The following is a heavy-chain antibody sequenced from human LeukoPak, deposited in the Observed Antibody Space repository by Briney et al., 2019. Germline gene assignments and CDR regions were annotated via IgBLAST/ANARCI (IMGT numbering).Heavy chain of an antibody. CDR2: INPNSGGT. V-gene: IGHV1-2*02. CDR1: VYTFTGYY. Sequence: GASVKVSCKASVYTFTGYYMHWVRQAPGQGLEWMGWINPNSGGTNYAQKFQGRVTMTRDTSISTAYMELSRLRSDDTAVYYCARDRSGSYGGDYWGQGTLVTVSS. J-gene: IGHJ4*02. D-gene: IGHD1-26*01. CDR3: ARDRSGSYGGDY.